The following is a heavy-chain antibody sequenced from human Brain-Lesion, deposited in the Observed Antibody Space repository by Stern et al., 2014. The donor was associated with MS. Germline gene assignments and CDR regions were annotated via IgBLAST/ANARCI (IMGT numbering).Heavy chain of an antibody. Sequence: QVQLVQSGGGVVQPGRSLRLSCAASGFTFTNYGMHWVRQAPGKGLEWVAVISYDGSDKYYADSVKGRFTISRNNSKNTLYLQMNSLRGEDTAMYYCANSLGTYSRCGGYCYSRADYWGQGTLVTVFS. CDR1: GFTFTNYG. CDR3: ANSLGTYSRCGGYCYSRADY. J-gene: IGHJ4*02. CDR2: ISYDGSDK. V-gene: IGHV3-30*18. D-gene: IGHD2-21*02.